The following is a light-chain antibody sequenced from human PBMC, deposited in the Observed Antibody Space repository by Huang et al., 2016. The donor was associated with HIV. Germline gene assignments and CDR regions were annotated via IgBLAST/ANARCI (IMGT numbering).Light chain of an antibody. Sequence: DVLLTQSPLSLPVTLGQPAFITCKSNQSLVYGDGNIYLNWFRQRPSHSPRRLIYKLSNRDSGVPDRFSAGGSGTDFTLWISEVEAEDVGDYYCMQASHGAATFGQGTRVDIK. V-gene: IGKV2-30*01. CDR2: KLS. CDR3: MQASHGAAT. CDR1: QSLVYGDGNIY. J-gene: IGKJ1*01.